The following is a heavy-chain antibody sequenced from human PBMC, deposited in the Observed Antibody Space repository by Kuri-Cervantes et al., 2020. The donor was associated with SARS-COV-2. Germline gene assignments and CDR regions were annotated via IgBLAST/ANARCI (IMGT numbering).Heavy chain of an antibody. V-gene: IGHV4-59*01. CDR1: GGSISSYY. Sequence: SETLSLTCTVSGGSISSYYWSWIRQPPGKGLEWIGYIYYSGSTNYNPSLKSRVTISVDTSKKQFSLKLSSVTAADTAVYYWARDRDRLEDSSGSYLWGRGTLVTVSS. CDR3: ARDRDRLEDSSGSYL. J-gene: IGHJ2*01. CDR2: IYYSGST. D-gene: IGHD3-22*01.